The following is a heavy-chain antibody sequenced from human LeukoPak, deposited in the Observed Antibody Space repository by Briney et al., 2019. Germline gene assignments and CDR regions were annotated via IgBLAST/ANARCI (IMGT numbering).Heavy chain of an antibody. CDR3: AKNGGDSYGTGHFDY. CDR1: GFTFSGYA. Sequence: TGGSLRLSCAASGFTFSGYAMTWVRQAPGKGLEWVSAIGGSGDNTYYADSVRGRFTISRDNSKNTLYLQMNSLRAEDTAIYYCAKNGGDSYGTGHFDYWGQGTLVTVSS. J-gene: IGHJ4*02. D-gene: IGHD5-18*01. CDR2: IGGSGDNT. V-gene: IGHV3-23*01.